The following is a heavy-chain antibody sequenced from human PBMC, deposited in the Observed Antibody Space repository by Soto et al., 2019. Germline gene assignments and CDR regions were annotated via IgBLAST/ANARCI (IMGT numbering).Heavy chain of an antibody. Sequence: GGSLRLSCAASGFTFSDYYMSWIRQAPVKGLEWVSYISSSGSTIYYADSVKGRFTISRDNAKNSLYLQMNSLRAEDTAVYYCARPNCSSTSCYTGGMDVLGQGTTVTVSS. J-gene: IGHJ6*02. CDR2: ISSSGSTI. D-gene: IGHD2-2*02. CDR3: ARPNCSSTSCYTGGMDV. CDR1: GFTFSDYY. V-gene: IGHV3-11*01.